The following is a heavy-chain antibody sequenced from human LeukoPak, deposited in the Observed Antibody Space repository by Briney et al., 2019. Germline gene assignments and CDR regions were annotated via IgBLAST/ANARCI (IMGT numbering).Heavy chain of an antibody. CDR1: GFTFDDYA. J-gene: IGHJ4*02. Sequence: PGGSLRLSCAASGFTFDDYAMHWVRQAPGKGLEWVSLISGDGGSTYYADSVKGRFTISRDNSKNSLYLQMNSLRTEDTVLYYCAKGGYSYGIEVDYWGQGTLVTVSS. V-gene: IGHV3-43*02. CDR2: ISGDGGST. D-gene: IGHD5-18*01. CDR3: AKGGYSYGIEVDY.